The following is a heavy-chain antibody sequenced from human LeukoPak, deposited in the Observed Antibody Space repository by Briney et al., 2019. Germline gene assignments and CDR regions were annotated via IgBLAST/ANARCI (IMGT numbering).Heavy chain of an antibody. CDR2: IYPGDSDT. Sequence: GESLKISCKGSGYSFTSYWIGWVRQMPGKGLEWMGIIYPGDSDTRYSPSFQGQVTISADKSISTAYLQWSSLKASDTAMYYCARRRKAYCTNGVCPTNYYMDVWGKGTTVTVSS. J-gene: IGHJ6*03. D-gene: IGHD2-8*01. V-gene: IGHV5-51*01. CDR1: GYSFTSYW. CDR3: ARRRKAYCTNGVCPTNYYMDV.